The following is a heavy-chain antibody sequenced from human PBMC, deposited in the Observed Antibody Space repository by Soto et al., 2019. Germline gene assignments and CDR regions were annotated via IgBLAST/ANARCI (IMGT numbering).Heavy chain of an antibody. CDR1: GFTFSDYW. J-gene: IGHJ6*02. Sequence: EVQLVESGGGLVQPGGSLRLSCAASGFTFSDYWIHWVRQAPGKGLMWVSRIKGDGSITNYADSVKGRFTVSRDNAKNTLYLQMHSLRAEDTALYYCARGIRGHYGKDVWGQGTSVSVSS. D-gene: IGHD3-10*01. CDR3: ARGIRGHYGKDV. V-gene: IGHV3-74*01. CDR2: IKGDGSIT.